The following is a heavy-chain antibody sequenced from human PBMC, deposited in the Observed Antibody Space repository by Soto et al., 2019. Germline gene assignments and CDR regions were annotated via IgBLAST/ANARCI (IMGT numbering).Heavy chain of an antibody. Sequence: GGSLRLSCAASGFTFSSYGMHWVRQAPGKGLEWVAVISYDGSNKYYADSVKGRFTISRDNSKNTLYLQMNSLRAEDTAVYYCAKEPGVAVAAILFKHWGQGTLVTVSS. CDR2: ISYDGSNK. J-gene: IGHJ1*01. CDR1: GFTFSSYG. CDR3: AKEPGVAVAAILFKH. D-gene: IGHD6-19*01. V-gene: IGHV3-30*18.